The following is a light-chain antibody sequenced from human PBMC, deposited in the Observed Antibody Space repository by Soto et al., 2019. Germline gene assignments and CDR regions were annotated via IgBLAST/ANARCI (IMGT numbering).Light chain of an antibody. J-gene: IGLJ1*01. CDR1: RSDVGGYNY. Sequence: QSVLTQPASVSGSPGQSITISCTGTRSDVGGYNYVSWYQQHPGKAPKLMIYDVINRPSGVSNRFSGSKSDNTGSRIISGHQAEDEADYSCSSYTSSTLYVVGTGTKVTVL. V-gene: IGLV2-14*01. CDR3: SSYTSSTLYV. CDR2: DVI.